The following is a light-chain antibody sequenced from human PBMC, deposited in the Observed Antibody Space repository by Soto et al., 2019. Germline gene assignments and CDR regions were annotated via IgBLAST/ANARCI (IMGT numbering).Light chain of an antibody. CDR2: SSS. V-gene: IGKV1-39*01. CDR3: QQSYKKKA. CDR1: QTIGTY. Sequence: DLQLTQSPSSLSASVGDRVAITCRASQTIGTYLNWYQQKPGKAPNLVIYSSSILQPGVPSRFSGSGSGTHFALTITSLLPEDFATYYCQQSYKKKAFGQGTKVDIK. J-gene: IGKJ1*01.